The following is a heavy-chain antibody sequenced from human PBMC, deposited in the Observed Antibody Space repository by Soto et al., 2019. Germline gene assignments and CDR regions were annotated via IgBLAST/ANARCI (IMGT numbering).Heavy chain of an antibody. Sequence: EVQLVESGGGLVQPGGSLRLSCAVSGFTFSNYWMHWVRQAPGKGLVWVSRIDTDGSSTSYADFVKGRFTISRDNARNALFLQMKSLTDEDKAVYYCERFRVDGDYVPWGHGTLVTVSA. V-gene: IGHV3-74*01. CDR1: GFTFSNYW. CDR3: ERFRVDGDYVP. CDR2: IDTDGSST. J-gene: IGHJ5*02. D-gene: IGHD4-17*01.